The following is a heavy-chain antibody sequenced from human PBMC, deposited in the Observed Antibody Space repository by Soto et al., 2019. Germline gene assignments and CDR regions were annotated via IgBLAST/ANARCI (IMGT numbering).Heavy chain of an antibody. CDR2: ISYDGSNK. Sequence: QVQLVESGGDVVQPGRSLRLSCAASGITFSNYAIHWVRQAPGKGLEWVAVISYDGSNKYYADSVKGRFTISRDNSKNTLYLQMNSLKTEDTAVYYCAKDRGTSHYYYYGMDVWGPGTTVSVSS. CDR1: GITFSNYA. V-gene: IGHV3-30*18. CDR3: AKDRGTSHYYYYGMDV. J-gene: IGHJ6*02. D-gene: IGHD2-2*01.